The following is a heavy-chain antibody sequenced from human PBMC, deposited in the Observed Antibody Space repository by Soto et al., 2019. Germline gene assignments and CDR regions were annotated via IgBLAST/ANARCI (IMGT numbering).Heavy chain of an antibody. CDR2: INHSGST. Sequence: QVQLQQWGAGLLKPSETLSLTCAVYGGSFSGYCWSWIRQPPGKGLEWIGEINHSGSTIYNPSLESRVTISVDTSKNQFSLKLSSVTAADTAVYYCARVQWFGMDGRYWGQGTLVTVSS. D-gene: IGHD3-10*01. J-gene: IGHJ4*02. CDR3: ARVQWFGMDGRY. CDR1: GGSFSGYC. V-gene: IGHV4-34*02.